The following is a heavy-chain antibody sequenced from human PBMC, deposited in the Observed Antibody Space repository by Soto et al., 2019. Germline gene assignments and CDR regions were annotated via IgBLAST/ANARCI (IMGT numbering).Heavy chain of an antibody. CDR1: GYSFTSYW. Sequence: GASVKVSCKGSGYSFTSYWIGWVRQMPGKGLEWMGIIYPGDSDTRYSPSFQGQVTISADKSISTAYLQWSSLKASDTAMYYCANSAPSSHDAFDIWGQGTMVTFSS. CDR3: ANSAPSSHDAFDI. CDR2: IYPGDSDT. J-gene: IGHJ3*02. V-gene: IGHV5-51*03. D-gene: IGHD3-10*01.